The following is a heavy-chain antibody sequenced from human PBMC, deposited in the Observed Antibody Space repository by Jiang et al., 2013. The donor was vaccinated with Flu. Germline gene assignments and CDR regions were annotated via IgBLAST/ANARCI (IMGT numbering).Heavy chain of an antibody. J-gene: IGHJ5*02. V-gene: IGHV4-30-2*01. D-gene: IGHD2-2*02. CDR3: ARVGYTTTQNWFDP. Sequence: SLKSRLIISIDSSKNQFSLTLYSVTAADTAVYYCARVGYTTTQNWFDPWGQGTLVTVSS.